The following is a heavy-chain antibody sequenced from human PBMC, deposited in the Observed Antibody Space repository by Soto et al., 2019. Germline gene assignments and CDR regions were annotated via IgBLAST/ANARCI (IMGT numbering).Heavy chain of an antibody. V-gene: IGHV4-39*01. Sequence: KPSETLSLTCTVSGGSISSTSYYWGWIRQPPGKGLEWIGSIYYSGSTYYTPSLKSRVTISVDTSKNQFSLKLSSVTAADTAVYYCARPHSSGLFLFHYWGQGTLVTVSS. D-gene: IGHD6-19*01. CDR3: ARPHSSGLFLFHY. CDR2: IYYSGST. CDR1: GGSISSTSYY. J-gene: IGHJ4*02.